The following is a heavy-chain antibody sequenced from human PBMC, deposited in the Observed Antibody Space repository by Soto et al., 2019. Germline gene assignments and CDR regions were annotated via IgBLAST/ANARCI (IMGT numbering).Heavy chain of an antibody. V-gene: IGHV4-31*02. D-gene: IGHD1-26*01. CDR3: ARLNRGRVGQYYYGLDV. CDR1: GGSISSGPFY. CDR2: IYYNGNT. Sequence: PSETLSLTCTASGGSISSGPFYWSWIRQHPGKGLEWIGNIYYNGNTYYNPSLKSRVTISVDTSKNQFSLNLNSVTAADTAVYFCARLNRGRVGQYYYGLDVWGQGTTVTVSS. J-gene: IGHJ6*02.